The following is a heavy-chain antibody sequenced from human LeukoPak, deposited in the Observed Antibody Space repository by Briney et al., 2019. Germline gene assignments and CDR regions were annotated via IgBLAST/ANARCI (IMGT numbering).Heavy chain of an antibody. CDR1: GGSVSSGSYY. CDR3: ARGDIPNYYDSSGYIDY. V-gene: IGHV4-61*01. CDR2: INHSGST. D-gene: IGHD3-22*01. J-gene: IGHJ4*02. Sequence: SETLSLTCSVSGGSVSSGSYYWSWIRQPPGKGLEWIGEINHSGSTNYNPSLKSRVTISVDTSKNQFSLKLSSVTAADTAVYYCARGDIPNYYDSSGYIDYWGQGTLVTVS.